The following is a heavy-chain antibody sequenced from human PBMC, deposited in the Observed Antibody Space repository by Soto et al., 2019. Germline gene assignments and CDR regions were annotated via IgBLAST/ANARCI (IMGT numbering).Heavy chain of an antibody. CDR1: GFTFSSYG. D-gene: IGHD5-18*01. CDR2: ISYDGSNK. V-gene: IGHV3-30*18. J-gene: IGHJ5*02. Sequence: GSLRLSCAASGFTFSSYGMHWVRQAPGKGLEWVAVISYDGSNKYYADSVKGRFTISRDNSKNTLYLQMNSLRAEDTAVYYCAKGWIQLWLPTWGQGTLVTVSS. CDR3: AKGWIQLWLPT.